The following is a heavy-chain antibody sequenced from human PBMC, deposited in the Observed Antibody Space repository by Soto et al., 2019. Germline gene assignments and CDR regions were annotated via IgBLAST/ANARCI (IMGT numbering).Heavy chain of an antibody. Sequence: EVELLESGGGLVQPGGSLRLSCAASGFTFSSYAMSWVRQGPGKGLEWVSSGSGSGDSTYYADSVKGRFTVSRDNSKNTLYLQMNSLRAEDTAVYYCAKDPTSRVYYYYYYMDVWGKGTTVTVSS. V-gene: IGHV3-23*01. CDR1: GFTFSSYA. D-gene: IGHD1-26*01. CDR3: AKDPTSRVYYYYYYMDV. CDR2: GSGSGDST. J-gene: IGHJ6*03.